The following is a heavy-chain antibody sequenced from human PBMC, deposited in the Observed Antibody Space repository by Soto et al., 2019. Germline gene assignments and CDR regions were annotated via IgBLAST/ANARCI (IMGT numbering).Heavy chain of an antibody. CDR3: APLVVTAMSTARDWFDP. D-gene: IGHD2-21*02. V-gene: IGHV1-69*13. CDR2: IIPIFGTA. Sequence: ASVKVSCKASGGTFSSYAISWVRQAPGQGLEWMGGIIPIFGTANYAQKFQGRVTITADESTSTAYMELSSLRSEDTAVYYCAPLVVTAMSTARDWFDPWGQGTLVTVSS. J-gene: IGHJ5*02. CDR1: GGTFSSYA.